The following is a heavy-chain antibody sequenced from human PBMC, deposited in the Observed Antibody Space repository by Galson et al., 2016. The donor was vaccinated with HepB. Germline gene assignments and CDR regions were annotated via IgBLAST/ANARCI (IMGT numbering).Heavy chain of an antibody. CDR3: YGHLDY. D-gene: IGHD4-17*01. V-gene: IGHV3-15*01. Sequence: SLRLSCAASGFTFSKAWFTWVRQAPGKGLEWVGRIRPQRDRKTPVYAAPVEGRSTISRDDSKNTLYLRMNSLTTEDTALYYCYGHLDYWGRGTLVTVSS. CDR2: IRPQRDRKTP. J-gene: IGHJ4*02. CDR1: GFTFSKAW.